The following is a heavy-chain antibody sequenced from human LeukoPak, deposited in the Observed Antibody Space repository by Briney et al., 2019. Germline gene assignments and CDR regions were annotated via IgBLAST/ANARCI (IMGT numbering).Heavy chain of an antibody. CDR1: GGSFSGYY. V-gene: IGHV4-34*01. J-gene: IGHJ6*02. Sequence: PSETLSLTCAVYGGSFSGYYWSWIRQPPGKGLEWIGEINHSGSTNYNPSLKSRVTISVDTSKNQFSLKLSSVTAADTAVYYCQGEQYGDYESQRDYYYGMDVWGQGTTVTVSS. D-gene: IGHD4-17*01. CDR2: INHSGST. CDR3: QGEQYGDYESQRDYYYGMDV.